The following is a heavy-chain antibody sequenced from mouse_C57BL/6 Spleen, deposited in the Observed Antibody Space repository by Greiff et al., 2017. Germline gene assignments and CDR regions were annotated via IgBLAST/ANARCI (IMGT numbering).Heavy chain of an antibody. CDR3: ARYYYGSSLCDY. CDR2: ISDGGSST. D-gene: IGHD1-1*01. V-gene: IGHV5-4*01. Sequence: EVQLVESGGGLVKPGGSLKLSCTASGFTFSSYAMSWVRQTPEKRLEWVATISDGGSSTYYPDNVKGRFTISRDNAKNNLYLQMCQLKTEDTAMYYFARYYYGSSLCDYWGQGTTRTVSS. J-gene: IGHJ2*01. CDR1: GFTFSSYA.